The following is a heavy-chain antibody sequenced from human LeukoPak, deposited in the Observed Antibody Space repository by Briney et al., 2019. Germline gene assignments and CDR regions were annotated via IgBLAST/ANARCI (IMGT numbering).Heavy chain of an antibody. CDR2: IYSGGST. V-gene: IGHV3-53*01. J-gene: IGHJ3*02. CDR1: GFTFSSYA. CDR3: ARESTSGIVGATYAFDI. D-gene: IGHD1-26*01. Sequence: PGGSLRLSCAASGFTFSSYAMSWVRQAPGKGLEWVSVIYSGGSTYYADSVKGRFTNSRDNSKNTLYLQMNSLRAEDTAVYYCARESTSGIVGATYAFDIWGQGTMVTVSS.